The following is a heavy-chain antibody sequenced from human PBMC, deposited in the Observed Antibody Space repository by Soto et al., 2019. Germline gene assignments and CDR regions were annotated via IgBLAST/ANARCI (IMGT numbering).Heavy chain of an antibody. CDR2: ISGSGGST. CDR1: GFTFSSYA. CDR3: VSPLRYFALSIP. J-gene: IGHJ5*02. Sequence: PGGSLRLSCAASGFTFSSYAMSWVRQAPGKGLEWVSAISGSGGSTYYADSVKGRFTISRDNSKNTLYLQMNSLRAEDTAVYYCVSPLRYFALSIPWGQGTLVTVSS. V-gene: IGHV3-23*01. D-gene: IGHD3-9*01.